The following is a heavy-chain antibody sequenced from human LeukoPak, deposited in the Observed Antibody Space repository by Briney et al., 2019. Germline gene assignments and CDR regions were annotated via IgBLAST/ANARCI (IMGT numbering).Heavy chain of an antibody. V-gene: IGHV4-59*12. D-gene: IGHD4-17*01. Sequence: PSETLSLTCSVSGGSISSYYWSWIRQPPGKGLEWIGYIYYSGSTNYNSSLKSRVTISVDTSKNQFSLKLSSVTAADTAVYYCAIPGGYGDYDDYWGQGTLVTVSS. CDR3: AIPGGYGDYDDY. J-gene: IGHJ4*02. CDR2: IYYSGST. CDR1: GGSISSYY.